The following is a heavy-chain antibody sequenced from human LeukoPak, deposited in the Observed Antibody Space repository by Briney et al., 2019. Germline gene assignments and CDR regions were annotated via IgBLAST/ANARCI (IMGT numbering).Heavy chain of an antibody. J-gene: IGHJ6*02. Sequence: GGSLRLSCAASGFTFSSYAMSWVREAPGKGLEWVSAISCSGCSTYYADSVKGRFTISRDNSKNTLYLQMNSLRAEDTAVYYCAKRSPRDIVVVPAALGYGMDVWGQGTTVTVSS. CDR1: GFTFSSYA. CDR3: AKRSPRDIVVVPAALGYGMDV. D-gene: IGHD2-2*01. CDR2: ISCSGCST. V-gene: IGHV3-23*01.